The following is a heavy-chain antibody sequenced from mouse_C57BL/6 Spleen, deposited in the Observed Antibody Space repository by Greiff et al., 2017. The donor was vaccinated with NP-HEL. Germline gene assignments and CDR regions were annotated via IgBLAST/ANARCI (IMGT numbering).Heavy chain of an antibody. CDR3: ARATVSYAMDY. J-gene: IGHJ4*01. CDR1: GFTFSDYG. V-gene: IGHV5-15*01. D-gene: IGHD1-1*01. Sequence: EVKLMVSGGGLVQPGGSLKLSCAASGFTFSDYGMAWVRQAPRKGPEWVAFISNLAYSIYYADTVTGRFTISRENAKNTLYLEMSSLRSEDTAMYYCARATVSYAMDYWGQGTSVTVSS. CDR2: ISNLAYSI.